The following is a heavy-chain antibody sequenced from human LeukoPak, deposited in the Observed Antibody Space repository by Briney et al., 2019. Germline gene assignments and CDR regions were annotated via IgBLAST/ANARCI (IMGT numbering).Heavy chain of an antibody. CDR1: GFTFSSYG. V-gene: IGHV3-30*18. Sequence: PGGSQRLSCAASGFTFSSYGMHWVRQAPGKGLEWVAVISYDGSNKYYADSVKGRFTISRDNSKNTLYLQMNSLRAEDTAVYYCAKDAHPLAAAGTDYWGQGTLVTVSS. J-gene: IGHJ4*02. CDR3: AKDAHPLAAAGTDY. CDR2: ISYDGSNK. D-gene: IGHD6-13*01.